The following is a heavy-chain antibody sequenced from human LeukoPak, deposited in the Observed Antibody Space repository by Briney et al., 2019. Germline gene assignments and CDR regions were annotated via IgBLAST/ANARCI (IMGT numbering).Heavy chain of an antibody. CDR2: MYHSGST. CDR1: DYSLSSGYY. D-gene: IGHD5-18*01. CDR3: ARGYSYAYYFDY. Sequence: PPGTLSLTCAVSDYSLSSGYYWGWIRQPPGKALVWIGSMYHSGSTYYNPSLKSRVTISVDTSKNQFSLKLSSVTAADTAVYYCARGYSYAYYFDYWGQGTLVTVSS. J-gene: IGHJ4*02. V-gene: IGHV4-38-2*01.